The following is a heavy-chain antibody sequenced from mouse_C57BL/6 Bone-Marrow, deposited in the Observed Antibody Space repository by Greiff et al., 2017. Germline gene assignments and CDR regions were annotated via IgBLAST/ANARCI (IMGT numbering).Heavy chain of an antibody. CDR3: ARRGFAY. CDR1: GYTFTSYW. V-gene: IGHV1-50*01. Sequence: QVQLKQPGAELVKPGASVKLSCKASGYTFTSYWMQWVKQRPGQGLEWIGEIDPSDSYTNYNQKFKGKATLAVDTSSSTAYMQLSSLTSEDSAVCYCARRGFAYWGQGTLVTVSA. CDR2: IDPSDSYT. J-gene: IGHJ3*01.